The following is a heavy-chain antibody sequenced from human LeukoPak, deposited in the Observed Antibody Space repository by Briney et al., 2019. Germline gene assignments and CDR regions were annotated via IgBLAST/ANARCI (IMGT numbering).Heavy chain of an antibody. Sequence: SETLSLTCAVYGGSFSGYYWSWIRQPPGKGLEWIGEINHSGSTNYNPSLKSRVTISVDTSKNPFSLKLSSVTAADTAVYYCARSDIVVVVAATPNNQFDYWGQGTLVTVSS. J-gene: IGHJ4*02. V-gene: IGHV4-34*01. CDR1: GGSFSGYY. D-gene: IGHD2-15*01. CDR3: ARSDIVVVVAATPNNQFDY. CDR2: INHSGST.